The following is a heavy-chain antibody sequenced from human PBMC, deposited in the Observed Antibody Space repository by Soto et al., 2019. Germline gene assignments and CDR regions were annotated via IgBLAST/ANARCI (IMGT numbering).Heavy chain of an antibody. CDR1: GFTFGDYA. CDR3: TRDWATDIVVVPAAIYYGMDV. CDR2: IRSKAYGGTT. D-gene: IGHD2-2*02. Sequence: PGGSLRLSCTASGFTFGDYAMSWVRQAPGKGLEWVGFIRSKAYGGTTEYAASVKGRFTISRDDSKSIAYLQMNSLKTEDTAVYYCTRDWATDIVVVPAAIYYGMDVWGQGTTVTAP. V-gene: IGHV3-49*04. J-gene: IGHJ6*02.